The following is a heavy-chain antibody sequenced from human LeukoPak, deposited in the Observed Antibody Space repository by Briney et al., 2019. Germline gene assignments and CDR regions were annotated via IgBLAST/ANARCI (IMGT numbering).Heavy chain of an antibody. CDR2: IYSGGST. CDR1: GFTVSSNY. J-gene: IGHJ4*02. CDR3: AREPYGGNCLDY. D-gene: IGHD4-23*01. V-gene: IGHV3-66*01. Sequence: GGSLRLSCAASGFTVSSNYMSWVRQAPGKGLEWVSVIYSGGSTYYADSVKGRFTISRDNSKNTLYLQMNSLRAEDTAVYYCAREPYGGNCLDYWGQGTLVTVSS.